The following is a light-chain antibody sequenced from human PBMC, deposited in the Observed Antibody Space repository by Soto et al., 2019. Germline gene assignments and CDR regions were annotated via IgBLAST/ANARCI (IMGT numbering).Light chain of an antibody. J-gene: IGKJ3*01. CDR1: QSVSSY. V-gene: IGKV3-11*01. Sequence: EIVLTQSPATLSLSPGERATLSCRASQSVSSYLAWYQQKPGQAPRLLIYDASNRATGIPARFSGSGSGTDFTLTISSLEPEDFAVYYCQQRNNWPPLVTFVPGTKVDIK. CDR3: QQRNNWPPLVT. CDR2: DAS.